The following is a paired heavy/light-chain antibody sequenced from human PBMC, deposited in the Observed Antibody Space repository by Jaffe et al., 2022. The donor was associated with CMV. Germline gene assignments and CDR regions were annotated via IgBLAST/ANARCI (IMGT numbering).Heavy chain of an antibody. V-gene: IGHV3-33*08. CDR1: GFSFSSCG. CDR3: VRQVQVPYSGYAYDF. CDR2: IWHDGSNI. D-gene: IGHD3-22*01. J-gene: IGHJ4*02. Sequence: QVQLVESGGGVIQPGRSLRLSCVGSGFSFSSCGMHWVRQAPGRGPEWVAAIWHDGSNINYADSVKGRFTISRDNSKKTLYLEMNSLRADDTGLYYCVRQVQVPYSGYAYDFWGQGTLVTVSS.
Light chain of an antibody. CDR2: SAS. CDR3: QQAESFPLS. V-gene: IGKV1-12*01. J-gene: IGKJ4*01. Sequence: DIQVTQSPSSVSAFVGDSVTITCRTSQNVNKWLAWYQQKPGEAPKLLIYSASTLQSGVPSRFSGSGSGTDFTLAISSLQPEDFATYYCQQAESFPLSFGGGTKVEIK. CDR1: QNVNKW.